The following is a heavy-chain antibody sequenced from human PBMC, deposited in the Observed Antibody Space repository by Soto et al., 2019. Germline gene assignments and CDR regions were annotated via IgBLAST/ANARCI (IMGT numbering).Heavy chain of an antibody. J-gene: IGHJ6*02. CDR1: GFTFSSYA. CDR3: AKALRDSKRPNPSYYYYGMDV. Sequence: GGSLRLSCAASGFTFSSYAMSWVRQAPGKGLEWVSAISGSGGSTYYADSVKGRFTISRDNSKNTLYLQMNSLRAEDTAVYYCAKALRDSKRPNPSYYYYGMDVWGQGTTVTVSS. CDR2: ISGSGGST. V-gene: IGHV3-23*01. D-gene: IGHD3-22*01.